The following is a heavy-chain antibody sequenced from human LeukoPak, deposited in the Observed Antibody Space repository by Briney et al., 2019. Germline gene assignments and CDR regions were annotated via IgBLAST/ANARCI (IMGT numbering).Heavy chain of an antibody. V-gene: IGHV4-4*02. Sequence: SGTLSLTCAVSGVSITYSNWWSWVRQPPGKGLESIGEIHDDGGFHCNPLLKGRVAMSMDRSQNQFSLRLSSVTAADAAVYYCARRRGLFSYHFDYWGQGTLVTVSS. D-gene: IGHD2-2*01. CDR3: ARRRGLFSYHFDY. CDR2: IHDDGGF. J-gene: IGHJ4*02. CDR1: GVSITYSNW.